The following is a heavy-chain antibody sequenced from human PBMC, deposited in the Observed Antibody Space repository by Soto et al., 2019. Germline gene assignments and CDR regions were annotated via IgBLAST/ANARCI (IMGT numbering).Heavy chain of an antibody. CDR2: INAGYGNT. CDR1: GYTFSSYA. V-gene: IGHV1-3*01. J-gene: IGHJ4*02. D-gene: IGHD7-27*01. CDR3: LRVTGDGTFDF. Sequence: QVHLVQSGAEVRKPGASVKVSCKASGYTFSSYAMHCVRQAPGQRLEWMGWINAGYGNTKSSQKFQDRVTISRDTSASKAYTELTSLRSEDTAVYYCLRVTGDGTFDFWGPRTLVTVSS.